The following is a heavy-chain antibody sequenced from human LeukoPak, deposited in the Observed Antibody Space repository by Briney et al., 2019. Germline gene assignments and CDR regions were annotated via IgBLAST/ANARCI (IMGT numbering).Heavy chain of an antibody. CDR2: ISSSSSYI. D-gene: IGHD4-17*01. Sequence: XXSCAXXGFTXSXXSMNWVXXAPGXGLXXVSSISSSSSYIYYADSVKGRFTISRDNAKNSLYLQMNSLRAEDTAVYYCARMNGDYAPDYWGQGTLVTVSS. CDR1: GFTXSXXS. V-gene: IGHV3-21*01. J-gene: IGHJ4*02. CDR3: ARMNGDYAPDY.